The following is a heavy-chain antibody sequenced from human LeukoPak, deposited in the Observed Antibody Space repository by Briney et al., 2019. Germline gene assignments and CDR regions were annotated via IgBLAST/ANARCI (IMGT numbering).Heavy chain of an antibody. D-gene: IGHD6-13*01. CDR1: GGSIRSSSYY. V-gene: IGHV4-39*01. J-gene: IGHJ3*02. CDR3: ARHLVAAADDAFEI. CDR2: IFYSGST. Sequence: SETLSLTCTVSGGSIRSSSYYWGWIRQPPGKGLEWIGTIFYSGSTYYNPSLKSRVTISVDTSKNLFSLYLSSVTAADTAIYYCARHLVAAADDAFEIWGQGTMVTVSS.